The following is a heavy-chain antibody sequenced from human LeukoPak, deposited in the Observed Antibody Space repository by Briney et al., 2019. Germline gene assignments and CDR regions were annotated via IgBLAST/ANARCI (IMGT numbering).Heavy chain of an antibody. V-gene: IGHV3-23*01. Sequence: PGGSLRLSCAASGFTFSSYAMSWVRQAPGKGLEWVSVISGSGGSTYYADSVKGRFTISRGNSKNTLYLQMNSLKTEDTAVYYCTTEQEDYWGQGTLVTVSS. CDR2: ISGSGGST. CDR1: GFTFSSYA. J-gene: IGHJ4*02. D-gene: IGHD1-14*01. CDR3: TTEQEDY.